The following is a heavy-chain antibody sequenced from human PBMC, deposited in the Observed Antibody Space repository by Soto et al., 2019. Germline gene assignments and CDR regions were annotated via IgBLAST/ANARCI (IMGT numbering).Heavy chain of an antibody. CDR2: ISSSSSYI. J-gene: IGHJ3*02. V-gene: IGHV3-21*01. Sequence: SLRLSCAVSGFTFSIYTMNWVRQAPGKGLEWVSSISSSSSYIYYADSVKGRFTISRDNAKNSLHLQMNSLRAEDTAVYYCARDGSGYSYAQGIFDIWGQGTMVTVSS. CDR3: ARDGSGYSYAQGIFDI. D-gene: IGHD5-18*01. CDR1: GFTFSIYT.